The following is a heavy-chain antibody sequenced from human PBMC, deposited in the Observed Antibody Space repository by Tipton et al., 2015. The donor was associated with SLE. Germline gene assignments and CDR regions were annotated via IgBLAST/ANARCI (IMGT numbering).Heavy chain of an antibody. Sequence: SLRLSCAASGFTFSSYSMNWVRQAPGKGLEWVSSISSSSYIYYADSVKGRFTISRDNAKNSLYLQMNSLRAEDTAVYYCARDPVDRVSGGYWGQGTLVTVSS. V-gene: IGHV3-21*01. CDR1: GFTFSSYS. J-gene: IGHJ4*02. CDR2: ISSSSYI. D-gene: IGHD3-10*01. CDR3: ARDPVDRVSGGY.